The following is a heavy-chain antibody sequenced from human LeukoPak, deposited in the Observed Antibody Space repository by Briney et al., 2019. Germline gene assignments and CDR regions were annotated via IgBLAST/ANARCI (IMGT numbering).Heavy chain of an antibody. CDR2: INPNSGGT. J-gene: IGHJ5*01. CDR1: GYTFTGYY. V-gene: IGHV1-2*02. CDR3: ARYCSSTSCTIYNWFDP. Sequence: ASVKVSCEASGYTFTGYYMHWVRQAPGQGLEWMGWINPNSGGTSYAQKFQGRVTMTRDTSISTAYMALSRLRSDGAAVYYWARYCSSTSCTIYNWFDPWGQGTLVTVSS. D-gene: IGHD2-2*01.